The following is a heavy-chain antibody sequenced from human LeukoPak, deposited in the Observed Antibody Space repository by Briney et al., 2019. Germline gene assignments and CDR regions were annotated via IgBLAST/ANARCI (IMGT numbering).Heavy chain of an antibody. V-gene: IGHV3-48*02. CDR2: IISSSSTI. J-gene: IGHJ4*02. Sequence: GSLRLSSSASGLAFISYSMNWVRRAPGKGGEWVSYIISSSSTIYYADSVKGRFTISRDNAKNSLYLQMNSLRDEDTAVYYCAREKDYGDYAVFDYWGQGTLVTVSS. CDR3: AREKDYGDYAVFDY. CDR1: GLAFISYS. D-gene: IGHD4-17*01.